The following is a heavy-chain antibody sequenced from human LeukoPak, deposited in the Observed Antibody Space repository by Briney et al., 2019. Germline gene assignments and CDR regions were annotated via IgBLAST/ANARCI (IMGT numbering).Heavy chain of an antibody. J-gene: IGHJ6*02. CDR1: GGSISSYY. V-gene: IGHV4-59*01. CDR3: ARDRYPSMDV. CDR2: IYYSGST. D-gene: IGHD2-2*02. Sequence: PSETLSLTCTVSGGSISSYYWSWIRQPPGKGLEWIGYIYYSGSTNYNPFLKSRVTISVDTSKNQFSLKLSSVTAADTAVYYCARDRYPSMDVWGQGTTVTVSS.